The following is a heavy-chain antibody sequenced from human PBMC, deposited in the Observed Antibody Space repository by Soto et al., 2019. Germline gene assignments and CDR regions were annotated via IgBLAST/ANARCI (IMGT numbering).Heavy chain of an antibody. CDR1: GGTFSSYA. CDR3: ARAMAGISVYYYGMDV. CDR2: IIPIFGTA. J-gene: IGHJ6*02. Sequence: SVKVSCKASGGTFSSYAISWVRQAPGQGLEWAGGIIPIFGTANYAQKFQGRVTITADESTSTAYMELSSLRSEDTAVYYCARAMAGISVYYYGMDVWGQGTTVTVSS. D-gene: IGHD6-19*01. V-gene: IGHV1-69*13.